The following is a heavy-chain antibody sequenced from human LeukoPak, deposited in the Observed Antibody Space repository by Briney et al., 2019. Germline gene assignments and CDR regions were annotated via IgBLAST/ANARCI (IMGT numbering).Heavy chain of an antibody. CDR1: GFTFEDYG. D-gene: IGHD3-10*01. CDR3: AKGVRITMVRGAFDI. CDR2: ISWNSGSI. V-gene: IGHV3-9*01. Sequence: GGSLRLSCAASGFTFEDYGMHWVRQAPGKGLEWVSGISWNSGSIGYADSVKGRFTISRDNAKNSLYLQMNSLRAEDTALYYCAKGVRITMVRGAFDIWGQGTMVTVSS. J-gene: IGHJ3*02.